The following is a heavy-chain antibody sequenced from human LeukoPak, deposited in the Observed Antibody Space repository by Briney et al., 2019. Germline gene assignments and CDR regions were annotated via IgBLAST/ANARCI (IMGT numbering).Heavy chain of an antibody. J-gene: IGHJ4*02. Sequence: SETLSLTCTVSGYAISSGYYWGWIRQPPGKGLEWIGSIHHSGSTYHNPSLKSRVTISVDTSKNQFSLKLSSVTAADTAVYYCARDVSPNDSWGQGTLVTVSS. CDR3: ARDVSPNDS. D-gene: IGHD3-3*02. V-gene: IGHV4-38-2*02. CDR1: GYAISSGYY. CDR2: IHHSGST.